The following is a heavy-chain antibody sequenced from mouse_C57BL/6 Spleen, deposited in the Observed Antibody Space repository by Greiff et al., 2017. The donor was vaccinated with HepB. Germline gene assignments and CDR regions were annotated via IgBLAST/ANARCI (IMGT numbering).Heavy chain of an antibody. V-gene: IGHV1-69*01. D-gene: IGHD1-1*02. J-gene: IGHJ4*01. Sequence: QVQLQQPGAELVMPGASVKLSCKASGYTFTSYWMHWVKQRPGQGLEWIGEIDPSDSYTNYNQKFKGKSTLTVDKSSSTAYMQLSSLTSEDSAVYYCARTRDYPYAMDYLGQGTSVTVSS. CDR3: ARTRDYPYAMDY. CDR1: GYTFTSYW. CDR2: IDPSDSYT.